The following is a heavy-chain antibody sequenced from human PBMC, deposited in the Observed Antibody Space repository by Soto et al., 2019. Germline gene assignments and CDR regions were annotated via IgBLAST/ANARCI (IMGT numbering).Heavy chain of an antibody. V-gene: IGHV3-23*01. CDR2: ISGSGGST. J-gene: IGHJ6*03. CDR3: AKVTPAEQQLLTYYYYYMDV. Sequence: PGGSLRLSCAASGFTFSSYAMSWVRQAPGKGLEWVSAISGSGGSTYYADSVKGRFTISRDNSKNTLYLQMNSLRAEDTAVYYCAKVTPAEQQLLTYYYYYMDVWGKGTTVTVSS. D-gene: IGHD6-13*01. CDR1: GFTFSSYA.